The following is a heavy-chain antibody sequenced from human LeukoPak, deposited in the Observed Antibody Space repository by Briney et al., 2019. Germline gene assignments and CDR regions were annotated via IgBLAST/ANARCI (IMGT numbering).Heavy chain of an antibody. D-gene: IGHD6-13*01. V-gene: IGHV4-4*07. Sequence: PSETLSLTCTVSGGSISTYYWSWISQPAGKGLEGIGRVYHSGRTSYNPSLENRVTMSVDTSKKQFSLKLRSVTAADTAVYYCASGGLISAANCFDPWGQGTLVTVSS. CDR1: GGSISTYY. CDR2: VYHSGRT. CDR3: ASGGLISAANCFDP. J-gene: IGHJ5*02.